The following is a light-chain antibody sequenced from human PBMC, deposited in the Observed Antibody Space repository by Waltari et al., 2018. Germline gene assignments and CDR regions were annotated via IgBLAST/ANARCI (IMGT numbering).Light chain of an antibody. V-gene: IGLV2-23*01. Sequence: QSALTQPASVSGSPGQSITISCTGSNSDVGYYNLVSWYHQPTGNAPKRMMHEGETRPSVASERFSWSKSGSTASLTISGLQAENEADYYCCSFAATSTYVFGTGTNVTVL. CDR3: CSFAATSTYV. CDR1: NSDVGYYNL. CDR2: EGE. J-gene: IGLJ1*01.